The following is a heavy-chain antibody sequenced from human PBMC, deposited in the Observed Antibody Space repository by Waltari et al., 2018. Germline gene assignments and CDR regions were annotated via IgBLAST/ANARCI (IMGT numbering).Heavy chain of an antibody. CDR1: GFTFSSYA. J-gene: IGHJ6*02. V-gene: IGHV3-23*01. Sequence: EVQLLESGGGLVQPGGSLRLSCAASGFTFSSYAISWVRQAPAEGLEWVSVISGSGDTTQYADSVKGRLTISRDNSKNTVYLQMNSLRAEDTAVYYCAKEKPKNSTWYAPKYYYGMDVWGQGATVTVSS. CDR2: ISGSGDTT. D-gene: IGHD2-15*01. CDR3: AKEKPKNSTWYAPKYYYGMDV.